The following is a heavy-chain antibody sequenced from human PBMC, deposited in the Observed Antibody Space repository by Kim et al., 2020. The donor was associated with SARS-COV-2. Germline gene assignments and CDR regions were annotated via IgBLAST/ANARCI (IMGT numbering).Heavy chain of an antibody. D-gene: IGHD2-8*02. J-gene: IGHJ6*03. V-gene: IGHV4-34*01. CDR3: ARKSLVGKGKGGYYYMDV. Sequence: KSRVTISVDTSKNQFSLKLSSVTAADTAVYYCARKSLVGKGKGGYYYMDVWGKGTTVTVSS.